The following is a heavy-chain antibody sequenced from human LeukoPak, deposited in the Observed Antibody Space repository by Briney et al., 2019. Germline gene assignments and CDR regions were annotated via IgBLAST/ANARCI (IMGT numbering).Heavy chain of an antibody. CDR1: GDSFSYFY. D-gene: IGHD6-13*01. CDR3: ARRVVAAAGRTFDF. CDR2: IYNSGST. Sequence: SETLSLTCTVSGDSFSYFYWSWIRQPPGKGLEWIGYIYNSGSTNYNPSLKSRVTISLDTSKNQFSLKLSSVTAADTAVYYCARRVVAAAGRTFDFWGQGTLVTVSS. J-gene: IGHJ4*02. V-gene: IGHV4-59*01.